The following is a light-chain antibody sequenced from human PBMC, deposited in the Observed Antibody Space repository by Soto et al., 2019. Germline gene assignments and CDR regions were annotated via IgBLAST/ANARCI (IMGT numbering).Light chain of an antibody. J-gene: IGKJ3*01. CDR2: GAS. Sequence: EIVMTKSPATLSVSPGERATLSCRASQTVRSNLAWYQQKPGQAPRLLIYGASTRATGIPGRFSGSGSGTEFTLTISSLQSEDFAVYYCHQYNDWPPVFTFGPGTKVDTK. V-gene: IGKV3-15*01. CDR3: HQYNDWPPVFT. CDR1: QTVRSN.